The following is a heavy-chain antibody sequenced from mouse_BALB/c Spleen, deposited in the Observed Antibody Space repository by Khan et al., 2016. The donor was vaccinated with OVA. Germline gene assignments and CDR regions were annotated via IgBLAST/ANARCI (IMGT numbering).Heavy chain of an antibody. V-gene: IGHV3-8*02. CDR3: ARSYGSWAMDY. CDR1: GDSITSGF. Sequence: VQLKKSGPSLVKPSQTLSLTCSVTGDSITSGFWNWIRKFPGNKFEYMGYITYSGNTYYNPSLKSRISITRDTSKSQYYLQLNSVTTEDTATYXCARSYGSWAMDYWGQGTSVTVSS. D-gene: IGHD1-1*01. J-gene: IGHJ4*01. CDR2: ITYSGNT.